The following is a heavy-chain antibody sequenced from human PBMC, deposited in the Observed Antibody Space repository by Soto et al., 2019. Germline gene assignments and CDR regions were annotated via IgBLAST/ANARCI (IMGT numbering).Heavy chain of an antibody. CDR3: ARNLDDTATNYAMDV. CDR1: GFTFSRDV. V-gene: IGHV3-33*01. J-gene: IGHJ6*02. CDR2: IWHDGSDM. D-gene: IGHD5-18*01. Sequence: QVQLMESGGGVVQPGRSLRLSCGASGFTFSRDVMHWVRQAPGKGLEGVALIWHDGSDMSYGDSVKGRFTISRDNSKNTLYLEMNSLRADDTAVYYCARNLDDTATNYAMDVWGHGTTVIVSS.